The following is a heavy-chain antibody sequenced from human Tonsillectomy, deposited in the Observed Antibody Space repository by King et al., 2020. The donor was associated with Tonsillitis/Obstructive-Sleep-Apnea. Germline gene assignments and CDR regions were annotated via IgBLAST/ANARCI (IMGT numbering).Heavy chain of an antibody. CDR3: ARGEIGSGTYYYYYMDV. CDR2: IYPGDSDT. Sequence: QLVQSGAEVKKPGESLKISCKGSGYSFTSYWIGWVRQMPGKGLEWRGIIYPGDSDTRYTPSFQGTVTISADKSISTAYLQWSSLKASDTAMYYCARGEIGSGTYYYYYMDVWGKGTTVTVSS. D-gene: IGHD3-10*01. CDR1: GYSFTSYW. V-gene: IGHV5-51*01. J-gene: IGHJ6*03.